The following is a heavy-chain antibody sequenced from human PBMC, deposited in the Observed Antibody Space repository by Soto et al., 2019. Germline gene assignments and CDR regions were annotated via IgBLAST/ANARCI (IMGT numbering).Heavy chain of an antibody. CDR2: IYSGGST. CDR1: GFTVSSNY. Sequence: QAGGSLRLSCAASGFTVSSNYMSWVRQAPGKGLEWVSVIYSGGSTYYADSVKGRFTISRDNSKNTLYLQMNSLRAEDTAVYYCARVPLGYCSGGSCPNGMDVWGQGTTVTVSS. CDR3: ARVPLGYCSGGSCPNGMDV. D-gene: IGHD2-15*01. J-gene: IGHJ6*02. V-gene: IGHV3-53*01.